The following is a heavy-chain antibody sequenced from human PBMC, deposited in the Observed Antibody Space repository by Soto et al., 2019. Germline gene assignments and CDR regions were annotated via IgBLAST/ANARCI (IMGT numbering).Heavy chain of an antibody. J-gene: IGHJ4*01. Sequence: QVPLVQSGAEVKKPGASVKVSCKASGYTFISYAIHWVRQAPGQGLEWMGWINAGDGNTKFSQKFQGRVTITTDTSASTAYMELSSLRSEVTAVYYCTRGGGGLVYWGHGTLVTVSS. V-gene: IGHV1-3*01. D-gene: IGHD3-16*01. CDR3: TRGGGGLVY. CDR1: GYTFISYA. CDR2: INAGDGNT.